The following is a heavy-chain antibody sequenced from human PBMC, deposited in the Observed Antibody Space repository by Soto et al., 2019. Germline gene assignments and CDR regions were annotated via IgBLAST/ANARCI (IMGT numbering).Heavy chain of an antibody. CDR1: GSTFKNYA. CDR3: ARGLRGFDWRPPFGY. J-gene: IGHJ4*02. D-gene: IGHD3-9*01. CDR2: ISYDGSIE. V-gene: IGHV3-30-3*01. Sequence: QVQLVESGGGVVQPGRSLRLSCAASGSTFKNYAMHWVRQAPGKGLEWVAVISYDGSIEFYADSVKGRFTIYRDDFKNTVFLQMGSLSVEDTAVYYCARGLRGFDWRPPFGYWGQGTLVTVSS.